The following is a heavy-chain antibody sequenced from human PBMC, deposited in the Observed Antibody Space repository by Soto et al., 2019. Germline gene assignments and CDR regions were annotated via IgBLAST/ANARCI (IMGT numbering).Heavy chain of an antibody. J-gene: IGHJ4*02. Sequence: GGSLRLSCAASGFTFSSYAMHWVRQAPGKGLEWVAVISYDGSNKYYADSVKGRFTISRDNSKNTLYLQMNSLRAEDTAVYYCAREYNWNSRSLDYWGQGTLVTVSS. CDR2: ISYDGSNK. CDR1: GFTFSSYA. V-gene: IGHV3-30-3*01. D-gene: IGHD1-7*01. CDR3: AREYNWNSRSLDY.